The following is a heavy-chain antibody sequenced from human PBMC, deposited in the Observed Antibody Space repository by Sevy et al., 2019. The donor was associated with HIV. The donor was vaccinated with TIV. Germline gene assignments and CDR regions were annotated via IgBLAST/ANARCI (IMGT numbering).Heavy chain of an antibody. CDR1: GFTFSSYA. V-gene: IGHV3-30-3*01. Sequence: GSLRLSCAASGFTFSSYAMHWVRQAPGKGLEWVAVISYDGSNKYYADSVKGRFTISRDNSKNTLYLQMNSLRAEDTAVYYCAREEGDYYDSSGYWVWGQGTLVTVSS. CDR3: AREEGDYYDSSGYWV. D-gene: IGHD3-22*01. J-gene: IGHJ4*02. CDR2: ISYDGSNK.